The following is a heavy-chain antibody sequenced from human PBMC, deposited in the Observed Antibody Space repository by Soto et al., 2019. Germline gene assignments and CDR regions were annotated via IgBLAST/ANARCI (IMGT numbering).Heavy chain of an antibody. CDR3: AWWVYYEFGMDV. Sequence: QVQLVQSGAEVKKPGASVKVSCKASGYTFTSYGISWVRQAPGQGLEWMGWISAYNGNKNNAQTLQGTVTMTTDTATSTAYMEPRRLTSDATAVYYCAWWVYYEFGMDVWGQGTTVTVSS. J-gene: IGHJ6*02. V-gene: IGHV1-18*01. CDR2: ISAYNGNK. CDR1: GYTFTSYG. D-gene: IGHD3-3*01.